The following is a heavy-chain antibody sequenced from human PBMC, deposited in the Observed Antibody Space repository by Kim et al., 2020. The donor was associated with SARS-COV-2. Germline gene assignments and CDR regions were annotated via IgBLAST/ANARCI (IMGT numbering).Heavy chain of an antibody. CDR2: SDGSST. Sequence: SDGSSTDYADSVNGRFTISRDSAKRSVSLQMNSLTPEDTAVYYCVREPSNWGQGTLVTV. J-gene: IGHJ4*02. CDR3: VREPSN. V-gene: IGHV3-11*01.